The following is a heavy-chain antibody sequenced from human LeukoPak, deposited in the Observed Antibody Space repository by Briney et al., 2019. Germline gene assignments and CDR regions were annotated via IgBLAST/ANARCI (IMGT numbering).Heavy chain of an antibody. CDR2: IFYSGST. CDR3: ARKGYVATAGSIDY. Sequence: SETLSLTCTVSGGSISTSSYYWGWIRQPPGKGLEWIGSIFYSGSTYYNPSLQSRVTISVDTSKNQFSLKLGSVTAADTAVYYCARKGYVATAGSIDYWGQGTLVTVSS. J-gene: IGHJ4*02. CDR1: GGSISTSSYY. V-gene: IGHV4-39*01. D-gene: IGHD6-13*01.